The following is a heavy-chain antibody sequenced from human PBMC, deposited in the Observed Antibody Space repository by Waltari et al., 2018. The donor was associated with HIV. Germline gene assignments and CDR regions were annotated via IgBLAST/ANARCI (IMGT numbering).Heavy chain of an antibody. CDR3: ASALRIVAANDY. Sequence: QVQLVEPGGGVVQSGRSQRLYCAASGFTFSRSAMHWVRQAPGKGLEWVAVISYDGSNKYYADSVKGRFTISRDNSKNTLYLQMNSLRAEDTAVYFCASALRIVAANDYWGQGTLVTVSS. V-gene: IGHV3-30*01. CDR1: GFTFSRSA. D-gene: IGHD6-13*01. J-gene: IGHJ4*02. CDR2: ISYDGSNK.